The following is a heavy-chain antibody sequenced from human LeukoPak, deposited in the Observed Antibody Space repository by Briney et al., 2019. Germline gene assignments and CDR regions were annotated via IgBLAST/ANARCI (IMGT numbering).Heavy chain of an antibody. CDR1: GFTFSSYA. J-gene: IGHJ6*04. V-gene: IGHV3-23*01. Sequence: TGGSLRLSCAASGFTFSSYAMSWVRQAPGKGLEWVSAISGSGGSTYYADSVKGRFTISRDNSKNTLYLQMNSLRAEDTAVYYCARAEAAELYYYYGMDVWGKGTTVTVSS. D-gene: IGHD2-15*01. CDR2: ISGSGGST. CDR3: ARAEAAELYYYYGMDV.